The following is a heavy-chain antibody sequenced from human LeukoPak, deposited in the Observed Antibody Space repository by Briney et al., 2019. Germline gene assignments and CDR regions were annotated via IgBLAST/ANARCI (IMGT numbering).Heavy chain of an antibody. CDR1: GGSISSYY. V-gene: IGHV4-59*08. J-gene: IGHJ4*02. D-gene: IGHD3-10*01. CDR2: IYYSGST. CDR3: ARHQITMVRGVINPFDY. Sequence: SETLSLTCTVSGGSISSYYWSWIRQPPGKGLEGIGDIYYSGSTNYNPSLKSRVTISVDTSKNHVSLKLSSVTAADTAVYYCARHQITMVRGVINPFDYWGQGTLVTVSS.